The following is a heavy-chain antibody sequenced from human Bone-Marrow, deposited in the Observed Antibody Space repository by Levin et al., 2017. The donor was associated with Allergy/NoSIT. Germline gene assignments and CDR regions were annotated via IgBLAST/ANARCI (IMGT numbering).Heavy chain of an antibody. V-gene: IGHV1-24*01. D-gene: IGHD3-22*01. CDR3: ATLGTVILTALHS. J-gene: IGHJ4*02. Sequence: ASVKVSCKASEYTLTELSVNWVRQAPGAGLEWMGGFVPEAGETVYAQNFQGRITMTADSSRDTAYMELTSLTSDDTAVYFCATLGTVILTALHSWGEGSLVGVSS. CDR2: FVPEAGET. CDR1: EYTLTELS.